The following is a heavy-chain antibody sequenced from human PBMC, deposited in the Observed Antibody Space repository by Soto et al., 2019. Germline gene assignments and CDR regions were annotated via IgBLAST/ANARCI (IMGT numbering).Heavy chain of an antibody. CDR2: IWYDGTNK. CDR1: GFTFSSYG. CDR3: ARGPMTTVTTWGDWYFDL. Sequence: QVQLVESGGGVVQPGRSLRLSCATSGFTFSSYGMHWVRQGPGKGLEWVAVIWYDGTNKYYADYVNGRFTISRDDSKNTLYLQRNSLRAEDTAVYYCARGPMTTVTTWGDWYFDLWGRGTLVTVSS. V-gene: IGHV3-33*01. J-gene: IGHJ2*01. D-gene: IGHD4-17*01.